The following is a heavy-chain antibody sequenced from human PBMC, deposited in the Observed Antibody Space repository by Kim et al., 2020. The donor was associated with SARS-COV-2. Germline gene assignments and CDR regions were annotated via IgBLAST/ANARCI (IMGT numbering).Heavy chain of an antibody. CDR3: ARDASDKYCTNGVCYEGSYHCCGMDV. D-gene: IGHD2-8*01. J-gene: IGHJ6*02. V-gene: IGHV4-31*03. CDR2: IYYSGST. CDR1: GGSISSGGYY. Sequence: SETLSLTCTVSGGSISSGGYYWSWIRQHPGKGLEWIGYIYYSGSTYYNPSLKSRVTISVDTSKNQFSLKLSSVTAADTAVYYCARDASDKYCTNGVCYEGSYHCCGMDVWGHGTTVTVSS.